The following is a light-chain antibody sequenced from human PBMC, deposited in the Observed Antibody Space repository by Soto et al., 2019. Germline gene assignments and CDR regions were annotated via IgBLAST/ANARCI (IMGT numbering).Light chain of an antibody. Sequence: EIVMTQSPATLSVSPGERATLSCRASQSVSSNLAWYQQKPGQAPRLLIYGASTRATGIPARFSGSGSGTEFTLTISSLQSEDFAVYYCQQYNNWSPWTFGQGPKVEIK. V-gene: IGKV3-15*01. CDR2: GAS. CDR1: QSVSSN. CDR3: QQYNNWSPWT. J-gene: IGKJ1*01.